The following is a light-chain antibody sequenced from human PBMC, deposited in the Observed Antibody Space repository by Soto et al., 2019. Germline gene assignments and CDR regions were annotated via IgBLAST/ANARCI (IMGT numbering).Light chain of an antibody. V-gene: IGKV1-39*01. J-gene: IGKJ4*01. CDR3: QQSYSTPLT. Sequence: DIQITQSPSSLSASVGDRVTITCRASQSISSYLDWYQQKPGKALKLLIYAASSLQSGVPSRFSGIGSGTDFPLTISSLQPEDFANYYCQQSYSTPLTFGGGTKVEIK. CDR2: AAS. CDR1: QSISSY.